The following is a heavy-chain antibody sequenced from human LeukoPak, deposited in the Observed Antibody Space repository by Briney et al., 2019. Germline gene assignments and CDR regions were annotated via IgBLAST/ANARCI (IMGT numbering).Heavy chain of an antibody. D-gene: IGHD2-2*01. CDR1: GFTVSSNY. J-gene: IGHJ6*03. V-gene: IGHV3-66*01. CDR3: AKDRSSTTYYYYMDV. Sequence: PGGSLRLSCAASGFTVSSNYMSWVRQAPGKGLEWVSVIYSGGSTYYADSVKGRFTISRDNSKNTLYLQMNSLRAEDTAVYYCAKDRSSTTYYYYMDVWGKGTTVTVSS. CDR2: IYSGGST.